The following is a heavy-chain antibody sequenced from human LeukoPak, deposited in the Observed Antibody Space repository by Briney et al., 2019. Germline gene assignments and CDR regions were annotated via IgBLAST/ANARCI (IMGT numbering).Heavy chain of an antibody. Sequence: KSSETLSLTCTVSGGSISSYYWSWIRQPAGKGLEWIGRIYTSGSTNYNPSLKSRVTMSVDASKNQFSLKLSSVTAADTAVYYCASNWNYEEGFDYWGQGTLVTVSS. V-gene: IGHV4-4*07. D-gene: IGHD1-7*01. CDR2: IYTSGST. J-gene: IGHJ4*02. CDR3: ASNWNYEEGFDY. CDR1: GGSISSYY.